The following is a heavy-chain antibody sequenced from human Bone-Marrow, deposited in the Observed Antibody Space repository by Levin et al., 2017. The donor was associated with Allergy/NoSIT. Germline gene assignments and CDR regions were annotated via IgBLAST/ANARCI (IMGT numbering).Heavy chain of an antibody. J-gene: IGHJ4*02. V-gene: IGHV3-30*18. CDR2: LSYDGSNR. CDR3: AKDPTYYGSGSQYYARMLGAREWRY. CDR1: GYTFSSYG. Sequence: GGSLRLSCAASGYTFSSYGMHWVRQAPGKGLEWVAVLSYDGSNRYYADSVKGRFTISRDNSKNTLYLQINSLRAEDTAVYYCAKDPTYYGSGSQYYARMLGAREWRYWGQGTLVTVSS. D-gene: IGHD3-10*01.